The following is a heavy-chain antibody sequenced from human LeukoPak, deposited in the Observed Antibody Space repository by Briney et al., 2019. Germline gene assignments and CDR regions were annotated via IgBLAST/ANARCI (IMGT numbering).Heavy chain of an antibody. Sequence: SQTLSLTCNVSGGSISSTTYYWGWIRQPPGTGLEWIGTIYYSGTTYYNPSLKSRVTISVDTSKNQFSLELSSMTAADTAVYYCARGPTLKYFHHWGQGTLVSVSS. CDR1: GGSISSTTYY. V-gene: IGHV4-39*02. CDR3: ARGPTLKYFHH. CDR2: IYYSGTT. J-gene: IGHJ1*01.